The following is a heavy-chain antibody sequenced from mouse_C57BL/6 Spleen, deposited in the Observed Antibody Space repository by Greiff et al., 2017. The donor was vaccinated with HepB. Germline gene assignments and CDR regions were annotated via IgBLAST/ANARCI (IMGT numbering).Heavy chain of an antibody. CDR2: INPSNGGT. CDR1: GYTFTSYW. J-gene: IGHJ1*03. V-gene: IGHV1-53*01. D-gene: IGHD1-1*01. CDR3: ARSGTTVVAFDV. Sequence: QVQLQQSGTELVKPGASVKLSCKASGYTFTSYWMHWVKQRPGQGLEWIGNINPSNGGTNYNEKFKSKATLTVDKSSSTAYMQLSSLTSEDSAVYYCARSGTTVVAFDVWGTGTTVTVSS.